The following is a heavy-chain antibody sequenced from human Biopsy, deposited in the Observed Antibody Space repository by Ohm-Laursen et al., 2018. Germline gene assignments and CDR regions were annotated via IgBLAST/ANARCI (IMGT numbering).Heavy chain of an antibody. CDR3: ARNTGWYGDLYYFDY. J-gene: IGHJ4*02. V-gene: IGHV1-46*01. CDR2: INPSGSTT. CDR1: GYSFTSYY. D-gene: IGHD6-19*01. Sequence: SSVKVSCKASGYSFTSYYMHWVRQAPGQGLEWMGMINPSGSTTSYPQIFQGGVTMTRDTSKSTVYMELSSLRSADTAVYFCARNTGWYGDLYYFDYWGQGTLVTVSS.